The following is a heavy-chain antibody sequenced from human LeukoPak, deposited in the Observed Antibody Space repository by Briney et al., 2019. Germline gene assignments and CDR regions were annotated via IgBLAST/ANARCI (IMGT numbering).Heavy chain of an antibody. D-gene: IGHD3-3*01. CDR3: ARILEDYDFWSGYRAFDI. Sequence: GASVKVSCKASGYTFTGYYMHWVRQAPGQGLEWMGWINPNSGGTNYAQKFQGRVTMTRDTSISTAYMELSRLRSDDTAVYYCARILEDYDFWSGYRAFDIWGQGTMVTVSS. CDR1: GYTFTGYY. CDR2: INPNSGGT. V-gene: IGHV1-2*02. J-gene: IGHJ3*02.